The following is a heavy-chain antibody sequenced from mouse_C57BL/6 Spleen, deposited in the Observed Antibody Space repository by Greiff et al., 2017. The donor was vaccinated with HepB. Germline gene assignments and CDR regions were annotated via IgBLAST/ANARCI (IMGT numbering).Heavy chain of an antibody. V-gene: IGHV7-3*01. CDR1: GFTFTDYY. J-gene: IGHJ4*01. Sequence: EVKLQESGGGLVQPGGSLSLSCAASGFTFTDYYMSWVRQPPGKALEWLGFIRNKANGYTTEYSASVKGRFTISRDNSQSILYLQMNALRAEDSATYYCARCPSNYCAMDYWGQGTSVTVSS. CDR2: IRNKANGYTT. D-gene: IGHD2-5*01. CDR3: ARCPSNYCAMDY.